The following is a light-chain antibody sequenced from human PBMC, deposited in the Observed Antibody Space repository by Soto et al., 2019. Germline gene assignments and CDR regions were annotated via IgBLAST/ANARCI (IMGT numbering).Light chain of an antibody. CDR3: SSYTITNTLV. V-gene: IGLV2-14*01. CDR2: EVT. CDR1: SSDVGAYYY. J-gene: IGLJ1*01. Sequence: QSVLAQPASVSGSPGQSITISCTGTSSDVGAYYYVSWFQHYPGKAPKLLIYEVTNRPSGVSDRFSGSRSGNTASLTISGLQAEDEADYYCSSYTITNTLVFGSGTKVTVL.